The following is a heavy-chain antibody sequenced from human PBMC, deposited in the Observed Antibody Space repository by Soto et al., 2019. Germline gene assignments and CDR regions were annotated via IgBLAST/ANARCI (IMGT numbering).Heavy chain of an antibody. CDR1: GFSLSTSGVG. D-gene: IGHD3-22*01. CDR3: AHSLIGYYYDSSGSNWFDP. CDR2: IYWDDDK. Sequence: QITLKESGPTLVKPTQTLTLTCTFSGFSLSTSGVGVGWIRQPPGKALEWLALIYWDDDKRYSPSLKSRLTITNDTSXXXVXXTMTNMDPVDTATYYCAHSLIGYYYDSSGSNWFDPWGQGTLVTVSS. J-gene: IGHJ5*02. V-gene: IGHV2-5*02.